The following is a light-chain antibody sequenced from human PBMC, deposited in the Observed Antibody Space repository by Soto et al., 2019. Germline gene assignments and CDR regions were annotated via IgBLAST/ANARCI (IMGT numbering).Light chain of an antibody. Sequence: DIVMTQSPDSLAVSLGERATIKCKSSQSVLLRSNNKDYLAWYQQKAGQPPKLLISWASTRDSGVPDRFSGSGSGTEFTLTISSLQAEDVAVYYCQQYYGIPFTFGPGTKVDIE. J-gene: IGKJ3*01. V-gene: IGKV4-1*01. CDR3: QQYYGIPFT. CDR2: WAS. CDR1: QSVLLRSNNKDY.